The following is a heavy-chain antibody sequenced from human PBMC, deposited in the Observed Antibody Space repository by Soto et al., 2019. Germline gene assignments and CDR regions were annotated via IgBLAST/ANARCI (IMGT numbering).Heavy chain of an antibody. CDR1: GFTFTSSA. CDR2: IVVGSGNT. CDR3: APDTGSTVTDINYYYGMDV. V-gene: IGHV1-58*01. D-gene: IGHD4-4*01. J-gene: IGHJ6*02. Sequence: SVKVSCKASGFTFTSSAVQWVRQARGQRLEWIGWIVVGSGNTNYAQKFQERVTITRDMSTSTAYMELSSLRSEDTAVYYCAPDTGSTVTDINYYYGMDVWGQGTTV.